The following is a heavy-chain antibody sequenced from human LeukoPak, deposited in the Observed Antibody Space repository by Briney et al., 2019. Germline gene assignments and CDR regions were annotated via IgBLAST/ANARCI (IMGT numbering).Heavy chain of an antibody. Sequence: SVKVSCKASGGTFSSYAISWVRQAPGQGLEWMGRIIPIFGTANYAQKFQGRVTITRDTSASTAYMELSSLRSEDTAVYYCAREGITGTTWVYWGQGTLVTVSS. D-gene: IGHD1-20*01. J-gene: IGHJ4*02. V-gene: IGHV1-69*05. CDR3: AREGITGTTWVY. CDR2: IIPIFGTA. CDR1: GGTFSSYA.